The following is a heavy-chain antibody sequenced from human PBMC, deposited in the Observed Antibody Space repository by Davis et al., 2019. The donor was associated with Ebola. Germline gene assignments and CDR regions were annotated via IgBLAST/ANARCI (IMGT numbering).Heavy chain of an antibody. D-gene: IGHD4-17*01. Sequence: SETLSLTCAAYGGSFSGYYWSWIRQPPGKGLEWIGEINHSGSTNYNPSLKSRVTISVDTSKNQFSLKLSSVTAADTAVYYCARGPTVINFDYWGQGTLVTVSS. CDR1: GGSFSGYY. J-gene: IGHJ4*02. CDR2: INHSGST. CDR3: ARGPTVINFDY. V-gene: IGHV4-34*01.